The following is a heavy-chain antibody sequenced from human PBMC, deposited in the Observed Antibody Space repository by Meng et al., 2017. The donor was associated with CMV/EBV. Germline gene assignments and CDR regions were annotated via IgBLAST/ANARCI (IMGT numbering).Heavy chain of an antibody. D-gene: IGHD3-3*01. J-gene: IGHJ6*02. CDR3: ARGGFLEWLTHYYYYGMDV. CDR1: GYTFTSYG. V-gene: IGHV1-18*01. Sequence: ASVKVSCKASGYTFTSYGISWVRQAPGQGLEWMGWISAYNGNTNYAQKLQGRVTMTTDTSTSTAYMELRSLRSDDTAVYYCARGGFLEWLTHYYYYGMDVWSQGTTVTVSS. CDR2: ISAYNGNT.